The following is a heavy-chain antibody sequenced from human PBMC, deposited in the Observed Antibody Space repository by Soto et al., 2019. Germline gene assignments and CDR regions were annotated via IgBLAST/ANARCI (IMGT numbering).Heavy chain of an antibody. CDR1: GGSISSSSYY. CDR3: ASLRPGDYVDY. CDR2: IYYSGST. Sequence: QLQLQESGPGLVKPSETLSLTCTVSGGSISSSSYYWGWIRQPPGKGLEWIGSIYYSGSTYYNPSLKSRVTISVDTSKNQFSLKLSSVTAADTAVYYCASLRPGDYVDYWGQGTLVTVSP. V-gene: IGHV4-39*01. D-gene: IGHD2-8*02. J-gene: IGHJ4*02.